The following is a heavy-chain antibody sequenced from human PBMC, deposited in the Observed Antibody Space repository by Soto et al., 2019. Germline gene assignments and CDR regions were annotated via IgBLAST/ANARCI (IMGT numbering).Heavy chain of an antibody. Sequence: QAPLVQSGAEVKKPGASVKVSCQAGGYTFADYGISWVRQAPGQGLEWMGWIGPYNGNTNYAQNLQDRVTMTTDTSTNTAYMDLRSLRSDDTALYYCARCYCSVGSCYTCWHFDLWGRGTLLTVSS. CDR2: IGPYNGNT. V-gene: IGHV1-18*01. CDR1: GYTFADYG. D-gene: IGHD2-15*01. J-gene: IGHJ2*01. CDR3: ARCYCSVGSCYTCWHFDL.